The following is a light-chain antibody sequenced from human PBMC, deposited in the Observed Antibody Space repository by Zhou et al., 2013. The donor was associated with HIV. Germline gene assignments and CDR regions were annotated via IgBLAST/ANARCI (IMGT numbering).Light chain of an antibody. J-gene: IGKJ5*01. Sequence: DIQMTQSPSTLSASVGDRVTITCRASQGIGNDLNWYQQKPGKAPKRLIYSASSLQGGVPSRFSGSGSGTEFTLTITSLQPEDFATYYCQQAKSFPITFGQGTRLEI. CDR2: SAS. CDR3: QQAKSFPIT. CDR1: QGIGND. V-gene: IGKV1-17*01.